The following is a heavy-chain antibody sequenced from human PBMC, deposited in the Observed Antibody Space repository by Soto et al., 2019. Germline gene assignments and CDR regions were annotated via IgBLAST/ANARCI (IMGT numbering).Heavy chain of an antibody. CDR2: IYYSGST. CDR1: GGSISSYY. V-gene: IGHV4-59*01. D-gene: IGHD5-18*01. Sequence: SETLSLTCTVSGGSISSYYWSWIRQPPGKGLEWIGYIYYSGSTNYNPSLKSRVTISVDTSKNQFSLKLSSVTAADTAVYYCARSPYSYGFVDPWGPGTLVTVSS. CDR3: ARSPYSYGFVDP. J-gene: IGHJ5*02.